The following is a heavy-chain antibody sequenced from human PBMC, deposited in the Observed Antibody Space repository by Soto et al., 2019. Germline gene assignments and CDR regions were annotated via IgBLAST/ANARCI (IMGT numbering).Heavy chain of an antibody. CDR2: IIPIFGTA. CDR1: GGTFSSYA. Sequence: QVQLVQSGAEVKKPGSSVKVSCKASGGTFSSYAISWVRQAPGQGLEWMGGIIPIFGTANYAQKFQGRVTITADESTRTAYMELSSLRSEDTAVYYCARDQQHHRMDYYGMDVWGQGTTVTVSS. CDR3: ARDQQHHRMDYYGMDV. V-gene: IGHV1-69*01. J-gene: IGHJ6*02. D-gene: IGHD6-13*01.